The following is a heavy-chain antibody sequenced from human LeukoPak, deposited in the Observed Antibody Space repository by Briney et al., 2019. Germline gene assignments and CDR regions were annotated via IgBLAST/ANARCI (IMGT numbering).Heavy chain of an antibody. J-gene: IGHJ3*02. CDR1: GYTFTSYG. D-gene: IGHD3-22*01. V-gene: IGHV1-18*01. CDR2: ISAYNGNT. Sequence: ASVKVSCEASGYTFTSYGISWVRQAPGQGLEWMGWISAYNGNTNYAQKLQGRVTMTTDTSTSTAYMELRSLRSDDTAVYYCAREGWADSSGYPDAFDIWGQGTMVTVSS. CDR3: AREGWADSSGYPDAFDI.